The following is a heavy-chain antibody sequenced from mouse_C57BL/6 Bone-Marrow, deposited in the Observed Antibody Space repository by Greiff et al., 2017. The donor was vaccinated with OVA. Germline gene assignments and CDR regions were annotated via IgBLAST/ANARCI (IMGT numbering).Heavy chain of an antibody. CDR2: ITHSGET. CDR1: GFPITSGYY. D-gene: IGHD2-5*01. J-gene: IGHJ2*01. CDR3: AGDADYYSKDY. Sequence: VKLVESGPGLVKPSQSLFLTCSITGFPITSGYYWIWIRQSPGKPLEWMGYITHSGETFYNPSLQSPISITRETSKNQFFLQLNSVTTEDTAMYYCAGDADYYSKDYWGQGTTLTVSS. V-gene: IGHV12-3*01.